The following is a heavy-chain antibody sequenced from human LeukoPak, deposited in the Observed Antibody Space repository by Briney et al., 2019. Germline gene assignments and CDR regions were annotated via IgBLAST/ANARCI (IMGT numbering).Heavy chain of an antibody. D-gene: IGHD2-15*01. J-gene: IGHJ4*02. CDR3: ARGPGSGHYFDY. V-gene: IGHV3-48*04. Sequence: GGSLRLSCAASGFTFSTSPMNWVRQAPGKGPEWVSYISSSSGTIYYADSVKGRFTNSRDNAENSLYLQMNSLRAEDTAVYYCARGPGSGHYFDYWGQGTLVTVSP. CDR2: ISSSSGTI. CDR1: GFTFSTSP.